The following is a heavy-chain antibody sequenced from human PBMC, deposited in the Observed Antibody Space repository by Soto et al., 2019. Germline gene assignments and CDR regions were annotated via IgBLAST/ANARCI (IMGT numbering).Heavy chain of an antibody. CDR1: GFTFDDYA. V-gene: IGHV3-43D*04. CDR3: AKEEYSSSSLVYYYYGMDV. CDR2: ISWDGGST. D-gene: IGHD6-6*01. Sequence: GGSLRLSCAASGFTFDDYAMHWVRQAPGKGLEWVSLISWDGGSTYYADSVKGRFTISRDNSKNSLYLQMNSLRAEDTALYYCAKEEYSSSSLVYYYYGMDVWGQGTTVTVS. J-gene: IGHJ6*02.